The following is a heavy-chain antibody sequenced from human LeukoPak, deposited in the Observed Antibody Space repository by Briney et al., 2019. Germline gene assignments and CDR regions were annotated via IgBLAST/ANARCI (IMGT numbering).Heavy chain of an antibody. CDR1: GFTFSTYA. CDR2: ISASGGTT. J-gene: IGHJ4*02. CDR3: AKDNAPGSGHTPSDY. V-gene: IGHV3-23*01. D-gene: IGHD6-25*01. Sequence: GGSLRLSCAASGFTFSTYAMSWVRQAPGKGLEWVSGISASGGTTYYADSVKGRFTISRDNSKNTLYLQMNSLRGEDTAVYYCAKDNAPGSGHTPSDYWGQGTLVTVSS.